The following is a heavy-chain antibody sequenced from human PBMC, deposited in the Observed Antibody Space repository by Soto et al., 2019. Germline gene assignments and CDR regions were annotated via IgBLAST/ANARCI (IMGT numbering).Heavy chain of an antibody. CDR3: ARHSILTGYAFDI. CDR1: GYSFTSYW. CDR2: ISPGDSDT. Sequence: GESLKISCKGSGYSFTSYWIGWVRQMPGKGLEWMGTISPGDSDTRYSPSFQGKVTISADKSISTAYLQWNSLKASATAMYDCARHSILTGYAFDIWGQGTMVTVSS. D-gene: IGHD1-20*01. V-gene: IGHV5-51*01. J-gene: IGHJ3*02.